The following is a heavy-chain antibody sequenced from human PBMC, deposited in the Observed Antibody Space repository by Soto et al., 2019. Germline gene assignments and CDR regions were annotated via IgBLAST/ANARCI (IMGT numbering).Heavy chain of an antibody. CDR1: GYTFTSYG. Sequence: QVQLVQSGAEVKKPGASVKVSCKASGYTFTSYGISWVRQAPGQGLEWMGWISAYNGNTDYPQKLQGRVTMTTDTSTSTAYMELRSLRSDDTAVYYWAREGYCISTCCYASALDYWGQGTLVTVSS. CDR3: AREGYCISTCCYASALDY. D-gene: IGHD2-2*01. CDR2: ISAYNGNT. J-gene: IGHJ4*02. V-gene: IGHV1-18*01.